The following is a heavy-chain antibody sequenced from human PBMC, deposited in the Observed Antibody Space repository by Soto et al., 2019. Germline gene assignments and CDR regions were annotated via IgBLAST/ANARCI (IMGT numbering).Heavy chain of an antibody. D-gene: IGHD1-1*01. Sequence: GGSLRLSCAVSGFICSSYDMSWVRQAPGKGLEWVSTILVGGSTHYEDSVKGRFTISRDTSKDTVYLQMNSLTAGDTAFYYCAKATATSGGAFEIYGQGTMVTVSS. J-gene: IGHJ3*02. CDR2: ILVGGST. V-gene: IGHV3-23*01. CDR1: GFICSSYD. CDR3: AKATATSGGAFEI.